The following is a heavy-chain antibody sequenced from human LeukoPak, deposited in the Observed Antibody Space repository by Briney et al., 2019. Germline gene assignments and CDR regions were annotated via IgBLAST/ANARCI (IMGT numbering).Heavy chain of an antibody. CDR1: GFTFSDHY. CDR3: ARARGSGSYYNVPFYYYYMDV. CDR2: ISSSGSTI. D-gene: IGHD3-10*01. V-gene: IGHV3-11*01. Sequence: GGSLRLSCAASGFTFSDHYMSWIRQAPGKGLEWVSYISSSGSTIYYADSVKGRFTISRDNAKNSLYLQMNSLRAEDTAVYDCARARGSGSYYNVPFYYYYMDVWGKGTTVTISS. J-gene: IGHJ6*03.